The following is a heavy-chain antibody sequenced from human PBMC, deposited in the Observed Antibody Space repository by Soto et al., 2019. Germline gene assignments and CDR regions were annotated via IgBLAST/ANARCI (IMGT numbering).Heavy chain of an antibody. D-gene: IGHD6-19*01. CDR1: GGSISSSNW. V-gene: IGHV4-4*02. CDR2: IYHSGST. J-gene: IGHJ4*02. CDR3: ARDRGSGWYGGFDY. Sequence: LSLTCAVSGGSISSSNWWSWVRQPPGKGLEWIGEIYHSGSTNYNPSLKSRVTISVDKSKNQFSLKLSSVTAADTAVYYCARDRGSGWYGGFDYWGQGTLVTVSS.